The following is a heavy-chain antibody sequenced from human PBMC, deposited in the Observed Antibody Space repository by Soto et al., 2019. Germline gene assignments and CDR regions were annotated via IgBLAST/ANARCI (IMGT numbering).Heavy chain of an antibody. D-gene: IGHD3-10*02. V-gene: IGHV4-59*01. J-gene: IGHJ6*02. CDR1: GGSISSYY. CDR3: ARAGVRYYYPMDV. Sequence: SATLSLTCTVSGGSISSYYWSWIRQPPGKGLEWIGYIYYSGNTNYNPSLQSRVTISVDTSKNQFSLKLSSVSAADTAVYYCARAGVRYYYPMDVWGQGTTVT. CDR2: IYYSGNT.